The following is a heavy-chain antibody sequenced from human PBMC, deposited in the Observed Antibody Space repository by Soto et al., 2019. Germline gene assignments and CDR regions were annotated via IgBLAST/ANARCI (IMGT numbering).Heavy chain of an antibody. V-gene: IGHV4-30-2*01. CDR1: GGSISSSGYS. D-gene: IGHD6-13*01. Sequence: QLQLQESGSGLVKPSQTLSLTCAVSGGSISSSGYSWSWIRQPPGKGLEWIGYIYHSGSTYYNPSLKSRVTISVDRSKNQFSLKLSSVTAAYTAVYYCARIAKGYGMDVWGHGTTVTVSS. J-gene: IGHJ6*02. CDR3: ARIAKGYGMDV. CDR2: IYHSGST.